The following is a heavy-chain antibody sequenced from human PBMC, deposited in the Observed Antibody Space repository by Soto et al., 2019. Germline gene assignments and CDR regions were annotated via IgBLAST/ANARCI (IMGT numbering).Heavy chain of an antibody. Sequence: SVKVSCRASGGTFSSYAISWVRQAPGQGLEWMGGIIPIFGTANYAQKFQGRVTITADKSTSTAYMELSSLRSEDTAVYYCARDLRAAAGNYYYGMDVWGQGTTVTVSS. CDR2: IIPIFGTA. V-gene: IGHV1-69*06. J-gene: IGHJ6*02. CDR3: ARDLRAAAGNYYYGMDV. D-gene: IGHD6-13*01. CDR1: GGTFSSYA.